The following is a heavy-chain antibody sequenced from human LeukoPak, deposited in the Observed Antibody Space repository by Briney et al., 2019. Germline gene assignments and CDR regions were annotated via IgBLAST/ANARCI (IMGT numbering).Heavy chain of an antibody. CDR2: IIPILGIA. V-gene: IGHV1-69*04. CDR3: ARDLSEGDIVVVPAAIGYNWFDP. D-gene: IGHD2-2*01. CDR1: GGTFSSYT. Sequence: SVKVPCKASGGTFSSYTISWVRQAPGQGLEWMGRIIPILGIANYAQKFQGRVTITADKSTSTAYMELSSLRSEDTAVYYCARDLSEGDIVVVPAAIGYNWFDPWGQGTLVTVSS. J-gene: IGHJ5*02.